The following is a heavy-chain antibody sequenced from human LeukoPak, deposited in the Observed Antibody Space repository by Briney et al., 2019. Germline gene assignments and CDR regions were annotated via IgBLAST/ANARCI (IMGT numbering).Heavy chain of an antibody. V-gene: IGHV3-23*01. CDR2: ISGRGGTT. CDR1: GFTFSDHA. J-gene: IGHJ6*03. CDR3: AKGGYCGSTTCYFYYMDV. Sequence: GGSLRLSCAASGFTFSDHAMTWVRQVPGKGLEWVSGISGRGGTTYSADYLKGRFTVSRDNSKNTLYLQMNDLRAEDTAEYFCAKGGYCGSTTCYFYYMDVWGKGTTVTVSS. D-gene: IGHD2-2*01.